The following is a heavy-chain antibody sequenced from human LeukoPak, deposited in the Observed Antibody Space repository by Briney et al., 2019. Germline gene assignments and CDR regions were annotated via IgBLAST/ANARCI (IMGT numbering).Heavy chain of an antibody. Sequence: ASVKVSCKASGYTFTSYYMHWVRQAPGQGLEWMGIVNPSGGSTSYAQKFQGRVTMTRDMSTSTVYMELSSLRPEDTAVYYCARDYREVGAFLETTDERFDYWGQGTLVTVSS. CDR1: GYTFTSYY. D-gene: IGHD1-26*01. CDR2: VNPSGGST. V-gene: IGHV1-46*01. J-gene: IGHJ4*02. CDR3: ARDYREVGAFLETTDERFDY.